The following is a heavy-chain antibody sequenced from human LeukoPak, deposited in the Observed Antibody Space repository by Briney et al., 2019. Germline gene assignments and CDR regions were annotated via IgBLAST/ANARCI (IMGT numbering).Heavy chain of an antibody. J-gene: IGHJ4*02. CDR2: INPSGGST. V-gene: IGHV1-46*01. CDR1: GYTFTNSY. CDR3: ATAIYGSGSYYTRLYRAGLYY. Sequence: ASVKVSCKASGYTFTNSYMHWVRQAPGQGLEWMGIINPSGGSTSYAQKFQGRVTMTEDTSTDTAYMELSSLRSEDTAVYYCATAIYGSGSYYTRLYRAGLYYWGQGTLVTVSS. D-gene: IGHD3-10*01.